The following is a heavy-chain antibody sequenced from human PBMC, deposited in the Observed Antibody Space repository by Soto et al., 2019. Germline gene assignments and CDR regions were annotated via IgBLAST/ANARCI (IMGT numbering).Heavy chain of an antibody. J-gene: IGHJ4*02. D-gene: IGHD3-9*01. CDR3: AKVPRDFACIFELEYFDH. CDR1: VFTFSSYG. V-gene: IGHV3-33*06. CDR2: IWYDGSNK. Sequence: GGSLRLSCAASVFTFSSYGMHFVRQAPGKGLEWVAVIWYDGSNKYYADSVKGRFTISRDNSKNMLYLQMNSLRVEDTAVYYCAKVPRDFACIFELEYFDHWGQGT.